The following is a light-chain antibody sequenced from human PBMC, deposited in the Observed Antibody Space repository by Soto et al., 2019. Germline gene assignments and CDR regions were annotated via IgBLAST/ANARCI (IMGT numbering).Light chain of an antibody. CDR2: DVT. Sequence: QSALTQPASVSGSPGQSITISCTGPSSDVGGYNYVSWYQQHPAKAPKLMIYDVTNRPSGVSDRFSGSKSGNTASLTISGLQAEDEADYYCSSYTSSSTLVFGGGTKLTVL. CDR3: SSYTSSSTLV. J-gene: IGLJ2*01. V-gene: IGLV2-14*01. CDR1: SSDVGGYNY.